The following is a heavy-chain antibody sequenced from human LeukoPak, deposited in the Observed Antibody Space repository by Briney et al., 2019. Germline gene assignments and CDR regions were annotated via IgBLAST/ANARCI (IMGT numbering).Heavy chain of an antibody. CDR3: AIYNWNSRRDLDY. J-gene: IGHJ4*02. V-gene: IGHV3-7*01. Sequence: PGGSLRLSCAASGFTFSTYEMNWVRQAPGKGLEWVANIKHDGSEKYYVDSVKGRFAISRDNAKDLLYLQMNSLRAEDTAVYYCAIYNWNSRRDLDYWGQGTLVTVTS. D-gene: IGHD1-20*01. CDR2: IKHDGSEK. CDR1: GFTFSTYE.